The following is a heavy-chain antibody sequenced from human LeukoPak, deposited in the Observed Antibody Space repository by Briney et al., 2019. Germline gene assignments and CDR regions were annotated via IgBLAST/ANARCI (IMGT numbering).Heavy chain of an antibody. Sequence: GGSLRLSCAASGFTVSSNYMSWVRQAPGKGLEWVSVIYSGGSAYYADSVKGRFTISRDNSKNTLYLQMNCLRAEDTAVYYCARDLHGDYKPFSYGMDVWGQGTTVTVSS. CDR2: IYSGGSA. J-gene: IGHJ6*02. CDR3: ARDLHGDYKPFSYGMDV. V-gene: IGHV3-66*01. CDR1: GFTVSSNY. D-gene: IGHD4-17*01.